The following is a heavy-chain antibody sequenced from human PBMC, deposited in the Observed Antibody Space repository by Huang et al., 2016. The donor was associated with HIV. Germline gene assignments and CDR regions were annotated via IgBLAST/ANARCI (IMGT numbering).Heavy chain of an antibody. D-gene: IGHD6-13*01. CDR1: GFSLDSYN. CDR2: ISPSSIFI. V-gene: IGHV3-21*01. CDR3: ARDRGQQLSPFDS. Sequence: EVQLVESGGGLVKPGGSLRLSCAASGFSLDSYNMYWVRQTPGRGRQWVSSISPSSIFIDYAESVKGRFSISRDNAKNSLDLQMNNLRGEDTAVYYCARDRGQQLSPFDSWGQGTLVTVSS. J-gene: IGHJ4*02.